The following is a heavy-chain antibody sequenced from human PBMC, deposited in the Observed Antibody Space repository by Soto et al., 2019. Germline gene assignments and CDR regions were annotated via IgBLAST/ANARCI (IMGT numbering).Heavy chain of an antibody. CDR2: IIPIFGTA. D-gene: IGHD2-8*02. J-gene: IGHJ5*02. V-gene: IGHV1-69*13. CDR3: ARVGSTETCFDP. CDR1: GGTFSSYA. Sequence: RASVKVSFKASGGTFSSYAISWVRQAPGQGLEWMGGIIPIFGTANYAQKFQGRVTITADESTSTAYMELSSLRSEDTAVYYCARVGSTETCFDPWGQGTLVTVSS.